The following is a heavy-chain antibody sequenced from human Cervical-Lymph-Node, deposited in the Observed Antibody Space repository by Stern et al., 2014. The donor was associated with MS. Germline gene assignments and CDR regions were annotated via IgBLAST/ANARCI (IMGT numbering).Heavy chain of an antibody. V-gene: IGHV1-2*06. Sequence: QVQLVQSGADVKKPGASVKVSCKASGYTFTAYNMHWLRPAPGQALEWLGRINPKSCVTNYAQKFQDRVTMTRDTSISTVYMELSRLRSNDTAMYYCATRRGCSGGSCSSRSLDYWGQGTLVTVSS. CDR2: INPKSCVT. J-gene: IGHJ4*02. CDR3: ATRRGCSGGSCSSRSLDY. CDR1: GYTFTAYN. D-gene: IGHD2-15*01.